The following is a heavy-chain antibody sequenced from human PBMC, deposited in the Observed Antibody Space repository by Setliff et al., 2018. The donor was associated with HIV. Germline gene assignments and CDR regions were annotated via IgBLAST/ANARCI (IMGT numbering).Heavy chain of an antibody. V-gene: IGHV4-34*01. J-gene: IGHJ6*03. CDR2: INHSGST. Sequence: SETLSLTCTVSGGSISSHYWTWIRQPPGKGLEWIGEINHSGSTNYNPSLKSRVSISVDMSKNQFSLNLSSVTAADTAVYYCARGSSSIFGVLVLLPHSYYYMDVWGKGTTVTVSS. CDR3: ARGSSSIFGVLVLLPHSYYYMDV. CDR1: GGSISSHY. D-gene: IGHD3-3*01.